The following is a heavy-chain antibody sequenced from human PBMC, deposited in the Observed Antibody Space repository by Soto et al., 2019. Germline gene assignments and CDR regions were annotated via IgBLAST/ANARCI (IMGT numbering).Heavy chain of an antibody. CDR2: ISDSGART. CDR1: GFTFSSYA. D-gene: IGHD3-10*01. J-gene: IGHJ5*02. Sequence: GGSLRLSCAASGFTFSSYAMSWVRQAPGKGLEWVSSISDSGARTYYADSVKGRFTISRDSSKNTVYLQMNSLRAEETAVYYCAKSSNYYGSGSPNWFDPWGQGTLVTVSS. CDR3: AKSSNYYGSGSPNWFDP. V-gene: IGHV3-23*01.